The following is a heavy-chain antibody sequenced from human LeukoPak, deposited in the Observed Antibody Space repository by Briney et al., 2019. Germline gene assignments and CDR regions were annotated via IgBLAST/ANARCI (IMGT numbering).Heavy chain of an antibody. V-gene: IGHV3-23*01. D-gene: IGHD5-18*01. J-gene: IGHJ4*02. CDR1: GFTFSSYA. Sequence: GGSLRLSCAASGFTFSSYAMSWVRQAPGKGLEWVSVISDTGGSTYYADSVKGRFTISRDNSKNTLYLQMNSLRAEDTAVYYCAKGELGLWFDYWGQGTLVTVSS. CDR3: AKGELGLWFDY. CDR2: ISDTGGST.